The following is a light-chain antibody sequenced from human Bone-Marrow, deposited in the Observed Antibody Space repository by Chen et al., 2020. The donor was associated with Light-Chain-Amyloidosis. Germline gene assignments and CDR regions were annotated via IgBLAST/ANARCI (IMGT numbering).Light chain of an antibody. J-gene: IGLJ2*01. CDR2: RDT. CDR1: DLPTKY. V-gene: IGLV3-25*03. CDR3: QSADSSGTYEVI. Sequence: SYELTQPPSVSVSPGQTARITCSGDDLPTKYAYWYQQKPGQAPVLVIHRDTERPSGLSERFSGSSSGTTATLTISGVQAEDEADYHCQSADSSGTYEVIFGGGTKLTGL.